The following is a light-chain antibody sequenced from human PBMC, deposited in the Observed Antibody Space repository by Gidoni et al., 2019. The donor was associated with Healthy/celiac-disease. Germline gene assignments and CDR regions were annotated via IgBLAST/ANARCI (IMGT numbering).Light chain of an antibody. J-gene: IGKJ5*01. Sequence: EIVMTQPPATLSVSPGERATLSCRASQSVSSNLAWYQQKPGQAPRLLIYGASTRATGIPARFSGSGSGTEFTLTISSLQSEDFAVYYCQQYNNWTPGITFGQXTRLEIK. CDR2: GAS. CDR1: QSVSSN. CDR3: QQYNNWTPGIT. V-gene: IGKV3-15*01.